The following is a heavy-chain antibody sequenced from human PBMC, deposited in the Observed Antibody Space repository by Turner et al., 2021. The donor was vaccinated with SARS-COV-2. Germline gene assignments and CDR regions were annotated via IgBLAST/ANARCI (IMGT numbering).Heavy chain of an antibody. CDR3: ARSTVTTPPDY. J-gene: IGHJ4*02. V-gene: IGHV3-33*01. CDR2: IWYDGSDK. Sequence: QVQLVESGGGVVQPGRSLRLPGAESGFTFITYGMHGVRQAPGKGREWEAVIWYDGSDKYYADSVKGLFTISRDNSKNTLYLQMNNLRAEDTAVYYCARSTVTTPPDYWGQGTLVTVSS. CDR1: GFTFITYG. D-gene: IGHD4-17*01.